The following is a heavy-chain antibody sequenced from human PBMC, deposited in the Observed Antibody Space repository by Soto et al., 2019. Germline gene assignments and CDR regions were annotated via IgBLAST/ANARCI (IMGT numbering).Heavy chain of an antibody. Sequence: GGSLRLSCVASGFIFSDYGMYWVRQAPGKGLEWVATIWFDGSNEYYADSVKGRFTISRDNSKNTLYLQMNSLRAEDTAVYYCAKAGPRRLLLSSEALEFDPWGQGTLVTVSS. V-gene: IGHV3-33*06. J-gene: IGHJ5*02. D-gene: IGHD6-25*01. CDR1: GFIFSDYG. CDR2: IWFDGSNE. CDR3: AKAGPRRLLLSSEALEFDP.